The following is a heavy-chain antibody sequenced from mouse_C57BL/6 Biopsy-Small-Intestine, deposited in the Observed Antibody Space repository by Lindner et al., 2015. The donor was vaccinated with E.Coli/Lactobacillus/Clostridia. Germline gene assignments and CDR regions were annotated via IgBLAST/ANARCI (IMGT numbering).Heavy chain of an antibody. CDR3: AREAQAYYAMDY. Sequence: VQLQESGAELARPGASVKMSCKASGYTFTSYTMHWVKQRPGQGLEWIGYINPSSGYTKYNQKFKDRATLTADKSSSTAYMQLNSLTSEDSAVYYCAREAQAYYAMDYWGQGTSVTVSS. CDR2: INPSSGYT. CDR1: GYTFTSYT. V-gene: IGHV1-4*01. J-gene: IGHJ4*01. D-gene: IGHD3-2*02.